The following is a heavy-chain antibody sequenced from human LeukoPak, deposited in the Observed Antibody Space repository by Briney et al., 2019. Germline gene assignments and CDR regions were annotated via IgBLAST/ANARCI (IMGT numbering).Heavy chain of an antibody. CDR3: AKDRGGRSKSSGIYFDY. CDR1: GFTVSSNY. V-gene: IGHV3-66*01. J-gene: IGHJ4*02. Sequence: GGSLRLSCAASGFTVSSNYMSWVRQAPGKGLEWVSVIYSGGSTYYADSVKGRFTISRDNSKNTLYLQMNSLRAEDTAVYYCAKDRGGRSKSSGIYFDYWGQGTLVTVSS. D-gene: IGHD3-10*01. CDR2: IYSGGST.